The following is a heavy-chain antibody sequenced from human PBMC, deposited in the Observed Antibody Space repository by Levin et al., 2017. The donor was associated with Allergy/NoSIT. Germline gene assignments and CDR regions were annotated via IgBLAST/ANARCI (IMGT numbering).Heavy chain of an antibody. Sequence: GESLKISCTSSGFSFGDYAMSWFRQAPGKGLEWVGFIRSKGYGETADYATSEKGRITISRDDSKSVAYLQMDSLKIEDTAMYFCTRASGYDSSAAFDIWGQGTMVTVSS. CDR1: GFSFGDYA. V-gene: IGHV3-49*03. CDR2: IRSKGYGETA. CDR3: TRASGYDSSAAFDI. D-gene: IGHD5-12*01. J-gene: IGHJ3*02.